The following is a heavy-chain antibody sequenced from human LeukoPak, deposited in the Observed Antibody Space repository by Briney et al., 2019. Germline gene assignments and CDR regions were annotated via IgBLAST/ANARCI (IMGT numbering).Heavy chain of an antibody. D-gene: IGHD3-3*01. V-gene: IGHV4-59*01. CDR1: GGSISSYY. J-gene: IGHJ5*02. Sequence: SETLSLTCTVFGGSISSYYWSWIRQPPGKGLEWIGYIYYSGSTNCNPSLKSRVTISVDTSKNQFSLKLSSVTAADTAVYYCARGGYDFWSGYDRNWFDPWGQGTLVTVSS. CDR3: ARGGYDFWSGYDRNWFDP. CDR2: IYYSGST.